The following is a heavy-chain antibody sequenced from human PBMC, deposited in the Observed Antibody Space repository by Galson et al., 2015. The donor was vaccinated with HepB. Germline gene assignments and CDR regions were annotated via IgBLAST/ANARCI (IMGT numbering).Heavy chain of an antibody. J-gene: IGHJ4*02. CDR2: IKQDGSEK. D-gene: IGHD3-22*01. CDR3: ARRGGRHYYDSAEYPHAFDY. CDR1: GFTFGSYW. Sequence: SLRLSCAGSGFTFGSYWMSWVRQAPGKGLEWVANIKQDGSEKYYVDSVKGRFTISRDNAKNSLFLQMSSLRAEDTAIYYCARRGGRHYYDSAEYPHAFDYWGQGTLVTVSS. V-gene: IGHV3-7*03.